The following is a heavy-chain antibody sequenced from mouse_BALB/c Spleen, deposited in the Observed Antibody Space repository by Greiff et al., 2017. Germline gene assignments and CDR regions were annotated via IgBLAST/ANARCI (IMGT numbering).Heavy chain of an antibody. J-gene: IGHJ3*01. CDR2: ISSGGGST. V-gene: IGHV5-12-1*01. D-gene: IGHD1-1*01. Sequence: EVKLVESGGGLVKPGGSLKLSCAASGFAFSSYDMSWVRQTPEKRLEWVAYISSGGGSTYYPDTVKGRITISRDNAKNTLYLQMSSLKSEDTAMYYCARRYGSSYGFAYWGQGTLVTVSA. CDR1: GFAFSSYD. CDR3: ARRYGSSYGFAY.